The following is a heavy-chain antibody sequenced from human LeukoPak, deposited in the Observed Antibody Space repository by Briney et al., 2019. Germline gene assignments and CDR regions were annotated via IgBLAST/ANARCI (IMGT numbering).Heavy chain of an antibody. D-gene: IGHD1-26*01. V-gene: IGHV3-23*01. CDR2: ISGCGGST. Sequence: PGGSLRLSCAASGFTFSSYAMSWVRQAPGKGLEWVSAISGCGGSTYYADSVKGRFTISRDNSKNTLYLQMNSLRAEDTAVYYCAKDILSGSYYSDYWGQGTLVTVSS. CDR3: AKDILSGSYYSDY. CDR1: GFTFSSYA. J-gene: IGHJ4*02.